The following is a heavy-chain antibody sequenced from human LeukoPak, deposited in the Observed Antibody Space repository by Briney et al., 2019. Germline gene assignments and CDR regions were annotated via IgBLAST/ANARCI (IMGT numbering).Heavy chain of an antibody. CDR3: ARSYSSGWYEVDYFDY. CDR2: IYHSGST. V-gene: IGHV4-38-2*02. D-gene: IGHD6-19*01. CDR1: GYSISSGYY. J-gene: IGHJ4*02. Sequence: SETLSLTCTVSGYSISSGYYWGWIRQPPGKGLEWIGSIYHSGSTYYNPSLKSRVTISVDTSKNQFSLKLSSVTAADTAVYYCARSYSSGWYEVDYFDYWGQGTLVTVSS.